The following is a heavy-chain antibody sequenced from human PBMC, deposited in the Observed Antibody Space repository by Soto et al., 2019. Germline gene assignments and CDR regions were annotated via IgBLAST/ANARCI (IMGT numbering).Heavy chain of an antibody. J-gene: IGHJ4*02. CDR3: ARFVGYFDS. Sequence: QITLKESGPTLVKPTQTLTLTCTFSGFSLSTSGVSVGWIRQPPGKALEWLALIYWDDGKRHSPSLKSRLTITKYTSKNQVLLTMTDMDPVDTATYYCARFVGYFDSWGQGTLVTVSS. CDR1: GFSLSTSGVS. CDR2: IYWDDGK. V-gene: IGHV2-5*02. D-gene: IGHD3-10*01.